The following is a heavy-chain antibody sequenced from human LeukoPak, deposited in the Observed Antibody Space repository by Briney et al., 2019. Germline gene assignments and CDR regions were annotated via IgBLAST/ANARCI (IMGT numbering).Heavy chain of an antibody. D-gene: IGHD4-11*01. J-gene: IGHJ4*02. Sequence: GGSLRLSCAASGFTFSSYAMSWVRQAPGKGLEWVSAISGSGGSTYYADSVKGRFTISGDNSKNTLYLQMNSLRAEDTAVYYCAKPLCLSNCFDYWGEGTLVTVSS. CDR3: AKPLCLSNCFDY. V-gene: IGHV3-23*01. CDR1: GFTFSSYA. CDR2: ISGSGGST.